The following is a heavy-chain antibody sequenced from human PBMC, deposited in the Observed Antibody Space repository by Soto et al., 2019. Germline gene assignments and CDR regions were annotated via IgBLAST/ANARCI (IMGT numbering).Heavy chain of an antibody. CDR2: ISSDGSST. D-gene: IGHD2-2*01. J-gene: IGHJ4*02. Sequence: EVQLVESGGGLVQPGGSLRISYAAYGFTLSNYWMHWARQAPGKGLVWVSRISSDGSSTNYADSVKGRFTISRDNAKNTLHLQMNSLRAEDTAVYYCARVPYCSSSSCYSYFDSWGQGTLVTVSS. CDR1: GFTLSNYW. CDR3: ARVPYCSSSSCYSYFDS. V-gene: IGHV3-74*01.